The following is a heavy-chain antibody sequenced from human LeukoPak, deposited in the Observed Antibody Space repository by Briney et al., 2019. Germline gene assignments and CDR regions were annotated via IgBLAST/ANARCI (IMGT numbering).Heavy chain of an antibody. D-gene: IGHD6-19*01. CDR3: ARSRYGSAWYGFDI. V-gene: IGHV4-59*08. CDR2: ISYSGST. J-gene: IGHJ3*02. CDR1: GASVSSYY. Sequence: PSETLSLTCSVSGASVSSYYWSWTRQPPGKGLEWIGYISYSGSTNYKSSLKSRVTISVDTSKNQFSLRLSSVTAADTAVYYCARSRYGSAWYGFDIWGQGTMVTVSS.